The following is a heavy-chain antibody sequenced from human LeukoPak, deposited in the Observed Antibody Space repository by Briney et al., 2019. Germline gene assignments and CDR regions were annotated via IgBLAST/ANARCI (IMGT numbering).Heavy chain of an antibody. CDR3: ARSEGPFDY. J-gene: IGHJ4*02. CDR1: GFTFSSYS. CDR2: ISSSSTYI. V-gene: IGHV3-21*01. D-gene: IGHD1-14*01. Sequence: PGGSLRLSCAASGFTFSSYSVNGVRQAPGKGLEWVSSISSSSTYIYYADSVKGRFTISRDNAQNSLYLQMNSLRAEDTAVYYCARSEGPFDYWGQGTLVTVSS.